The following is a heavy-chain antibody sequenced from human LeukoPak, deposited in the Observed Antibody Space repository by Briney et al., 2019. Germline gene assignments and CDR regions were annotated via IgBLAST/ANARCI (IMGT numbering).Heavy chain of an antibody. D-gene: IGHD4-17*01. CDR2: IYHSGST. CDR1: GGSISSGGYS. J-gene: IGHJ3*02. Sequence: SQTLSLTCAVSGGSISSGGYSWSWIRQPPGKGQEWIGYIYHSGSTYYNPSLKSRVSISVDRSKNQFSLKLSSVTAADTAVYYCARFSDYGDYLGAFDIWGQGTMVTVSS. V-gene: IGHV4-30-2*01. CDR3: ARFSDYGDYLGAFDI.